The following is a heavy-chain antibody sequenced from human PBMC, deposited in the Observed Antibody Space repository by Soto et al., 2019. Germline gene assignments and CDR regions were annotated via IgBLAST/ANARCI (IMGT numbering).Heavy chain of an antibody. CDR1: GFTFSSYA. V-gene: IGHV3-23*01. D-gene: IGHD2-15*01. CDR2: ISGSGGST. Sequence: GGSLRLSCAASGFTFSSYAMSWVRQAPGKGLEWVSAISGSGGSTYYADSVKGRFTISRDNSKNTLYLQMNSLRAEDTAVYYCAKGYIGYCSACPETHGFDYWGQGTLVTVSS. J-gene: IGHJ4*02. CDR3: AKGYIGYCSACPETHGFDY.